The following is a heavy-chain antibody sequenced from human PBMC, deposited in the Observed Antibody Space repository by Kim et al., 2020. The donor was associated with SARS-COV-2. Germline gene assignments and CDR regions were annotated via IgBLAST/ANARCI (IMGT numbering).Heavy chain of an antibody. CDR3: ATVVFYYDAGYFKN. Sequence: DDSVQGRLRLSKDHSKNTLYLQMNSLRAEDTAVYYCATVVFYYDAGYFKNWGQGTLVIVSS. V-gene: IGHV3-66*01. D-gene: IGHD3-22*01. J-gene: IGHJ1*01.